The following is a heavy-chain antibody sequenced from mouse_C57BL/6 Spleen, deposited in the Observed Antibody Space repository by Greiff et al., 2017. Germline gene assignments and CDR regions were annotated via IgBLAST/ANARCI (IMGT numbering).Heavy chain of an antibody. CDR3: ARLGPHFDY. V-gene: IGHV5-6*01. Sequence: EVKVVESGGDLVKPGGSLKLSCAASGFTFSSYGMSWVRQTPDKRLEWVATISSGGSYTYYPDSVKGRFTISRDNAKNTLYLQMSSLKSEDTAMYYCARLGPHFDYWGQGTTLTVSS. CDR1: GFTFSSYG. CDR2: ISSGGSYT. J-gene: IGHJ2*01. D-gene: IGHD4-1*01.